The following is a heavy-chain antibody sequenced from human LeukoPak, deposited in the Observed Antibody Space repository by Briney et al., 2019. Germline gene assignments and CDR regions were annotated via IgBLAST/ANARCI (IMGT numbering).Heavy chain of an antibody. CDR2: MNPNSGNR. CDR1: GYTFTSYD. Sequence: ASVKVSCKASGYTFTSYDITWVRQAPGQGLEWMGWMNPNSGNRGYAQKFQGRVTITRNTSISTAYMELSSLRSEDTAVYYCARGLRPYDSSGYYSPDYYYYYMDVWGKGTTVTVSS. V-gene: IGHV1-8*03. J-gene: IGHJ6*03. D-gene: IGHD3-22*01. CDR3: ARGLRPYDSSGYYSPDYYYYYMDV.